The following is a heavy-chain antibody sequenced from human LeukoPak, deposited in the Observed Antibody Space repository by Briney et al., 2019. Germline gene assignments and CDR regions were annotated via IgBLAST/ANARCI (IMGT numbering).Heavy chain of an antibody. J-gene: IGHJ4*02. D-gene: IGHD6-13*01. CDR3: AKDVSDSSSWSNFDY. Sequence: GGSLRLSCAASGFTFSIYAMSWVRQAPGKGLEWVSAISGSGGSTYYADSVKGRFTISRDNSKNTLYLQMNSLRAEDTAVYYCAKDVSDSSSWSNFDYWGQGTLVTVSS. CDR2: ISGSGGST. V-gene: IGHV3-23*01. CDR1: GFTFSIYA.